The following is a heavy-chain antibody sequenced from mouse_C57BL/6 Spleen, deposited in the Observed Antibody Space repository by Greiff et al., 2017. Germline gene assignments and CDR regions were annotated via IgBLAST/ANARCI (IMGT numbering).Heavy chain of an antibody. V-gene: IGHV3-6*01. CDR2: ISYDGSN. J-gene: IGHJ1*03. D-gene: IGHD2-4*01. CDR3: ARGFYDYDEDWYFDV. Sequence: EVQLVESGPGLVKPSQSLSLTCSVTGYSITSCYYWNWIRQFPGNKLEWMGYISYDGSNNYNPSLKNQISITRDTSKNQFFLKLNSVTTEDTATYYCARGFYDYDEDWYFDVWGTGTTVTVSS. CDR1: GYSITSCYY.